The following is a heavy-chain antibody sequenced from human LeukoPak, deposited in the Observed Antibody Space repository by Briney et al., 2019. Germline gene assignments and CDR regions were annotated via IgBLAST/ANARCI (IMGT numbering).Heavy chain of an antibody. D-gene: IGHD3-10*01. CDR2: IRYGGGHQ. CDR1: GFSFGSYG. J-gene: IGHJ4*02. CDR3: VRGGGSFDS. V-gene: IGHV3-33*03. Sequence: GRSLRLSCAASGFSFGSYGMHWVRQAPGKGLEWVAFIRYGGGHQFYADSVKGRFTVSRDNANNSLYLQMNSLRAEDTAVYYCVRGGGSFDSWGQGTLVTVSS.